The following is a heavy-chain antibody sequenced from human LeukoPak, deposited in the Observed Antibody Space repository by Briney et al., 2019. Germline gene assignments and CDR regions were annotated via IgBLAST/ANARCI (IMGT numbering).Heavy chain of an antibody. Sequence: PGGSLRLSCATSGFTFRNYAMSWVRQAPGKGLEWVSCISNSGGTTYHADSVKGRFAISRDTSKNTLYLQMNSLRVEDTAVYYCAKGTVLTGVDYWGQGTLVTVSS. D-gene: IGHD4-17*01. CDR2: ISNSGGTT. J-gene: IGHJ4*02. V-gene: IGHV3-23*01. CDR3: AKGTVLTGVDY. CDR1: GFTFRNYA.